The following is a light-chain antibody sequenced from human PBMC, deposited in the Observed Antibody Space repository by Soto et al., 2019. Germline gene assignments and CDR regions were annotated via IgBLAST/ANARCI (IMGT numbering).Light chain of an antibody. CDR3: SSYAGSKVV. Sequence: QSALTQPPSASGSPGQSVTISCTGTSSDIGDYNYVSWYQQHPGKVPRLIIYEVNKRPSGVPDRFSGSSSGYTASLTVSGLQAEDEADYYCSSYAGSKVVFGGGTKVTVL. CDR1: SSDIGDYNY. V-gene: IGLV2-8*01. J-gene: IGLJ2*01. CDR2: EVN.